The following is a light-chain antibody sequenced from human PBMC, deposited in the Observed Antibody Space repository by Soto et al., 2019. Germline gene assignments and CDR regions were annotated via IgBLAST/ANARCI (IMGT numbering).Light chain of an antibody. CDR3: QDSKSYSTRT. J-gene: IGKJ4*01. Sequence: EIKMTQSPSTLPASVGDRVTITCRANQSISTWLAWYQQKPGKAPNLLIYKASRLETGVPSRFSGSGSGTEFTLTISFLQPDDFTTDYSQDSKSYSTRTFG. CDR1: QSISTW. CDR2: KAS. V-gene: IGKV1-5*03.